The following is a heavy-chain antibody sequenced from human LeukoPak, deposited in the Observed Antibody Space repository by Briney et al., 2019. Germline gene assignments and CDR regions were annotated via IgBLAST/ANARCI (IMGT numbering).Heavy chain of an antibody. V-gene: IGHV1-2*02. CDR3: ARSGYCSGGSCYVRY. CDR1: GYTFTRYY. J-gene: IGHJ4*02. D-gene: IGHD2-15*01. Sequence: GASVKVSCRSSGYTFTRYYMHWVRQAPGDGLEWRGWINPNSGGKNYAQKFKGRATMTRDTSISTAYMELSSLRSEDTALYYCARSGYCSGGSCYVRYWGQGTLVTVSS. CDR2: INPNSGGK.